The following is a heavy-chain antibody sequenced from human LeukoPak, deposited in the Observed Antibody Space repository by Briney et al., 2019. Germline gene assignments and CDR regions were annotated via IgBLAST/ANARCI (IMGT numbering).Heavy chain of an antibody. CDR1: GYTFTSYA. V-gene: IGHV1-3*01. Sequence: GASVKVSCKASGYTFTSYAMHWVRQAPGQRLEWMGWINAGNGSTKYSQKFQGRVTITRDTSASTAYMELSSPRSEDTAVYYCARDGAYSSSWYSVLVNWFDPWGQGTLVTVSS. CDR2: INAGNGST. J-gene: IGHJ5*02. D-gene: IGHD6-13*01. CDR3: ARDGAYSSSWYSVLVNWFDP.